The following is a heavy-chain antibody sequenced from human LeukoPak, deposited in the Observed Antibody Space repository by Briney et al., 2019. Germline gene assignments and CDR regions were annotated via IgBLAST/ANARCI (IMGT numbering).Heavy chain of an antibody. CDR3: ARGRGILTGYYNPKPYYFDY. CDR2: INHSGST. J-gene: IGHJ4*02. V-gene: IGHV4-34*01. Sequence: SETLSLTCAVYVGSFSGYYWSWIRQPPGKGLEWIGEINHSGSTNYNPSLKSRVTISVDTSKNQFSLKLSSVTAADTAVYYCARGRGILTGYYNPKPYYFDYWGQGTLVTVSS. D-gene: IGHD3-9*01. CDR1: VGSFSGYY.